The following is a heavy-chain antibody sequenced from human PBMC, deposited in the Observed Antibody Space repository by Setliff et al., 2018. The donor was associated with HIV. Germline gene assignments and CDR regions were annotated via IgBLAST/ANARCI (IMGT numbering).Heavy chain of an antibody. J-gene: IGHJ3*02. D-gene: IGHD6-13*01. Sequence: SETLSLTCSVSGGSVGSVNYYWSWIRQSAGKGLQWIGRIYDSGSSNYNPSLKGRVAMSVDTAKNQFSLKLTSVSAADTAVYFCARDRIEVIAETPHDVFDIWGRGTMVTVSS. CDR1: GGSVGSVNYY. CDR2: IYDSGSS. V-gene: IGHV4-61*10. CDR3: ARDRIEVIAETPHDVFDI.